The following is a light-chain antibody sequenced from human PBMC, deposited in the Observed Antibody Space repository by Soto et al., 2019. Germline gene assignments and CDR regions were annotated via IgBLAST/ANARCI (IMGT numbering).Light chain of an antibody. V-gene: IGKV1-5*01. CDR1: QDIAGY. CDR3: QQYNGYSRT. CDR2: DAS. J-gene: IGKJ1*01. Sequence: DIQVTQSPSSVSASVGDRVTITCRASQDIAGYLAWYQQKPGKVPELLIYDASSLASGVPSRFSGSGSGTEFTLTISSLQPDDFATYYCQQYNGYSRTFGQGTKVDI.